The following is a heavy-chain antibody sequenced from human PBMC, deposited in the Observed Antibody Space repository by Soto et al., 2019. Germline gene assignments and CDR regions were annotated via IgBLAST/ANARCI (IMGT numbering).Heavy chain of an antibody. D-gene: IGHD3-10*01. J-gene: IGHJ5*02. V-gene: IGHV1-46*01. CDR1: GYTFTSYN. CDR3: ARAAGRFGELDWCDP. Sequence: QVQLVQSGAEVKKPGASVKVSCKASGYTFTSYNMHWVRQAPGQGLEWVGMINPLGFSTTYALKFGGRVTMTRDTSTSTVYMELTNLRSEDTAVYYCARAAGRFGELDWCDPGGQGPLVTVSS. CDR2: INPLGFST.